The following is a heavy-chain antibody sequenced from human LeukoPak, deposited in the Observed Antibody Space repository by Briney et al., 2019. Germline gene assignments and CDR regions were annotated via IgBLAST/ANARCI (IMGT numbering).Heavy chain of an antibody. Sequence: GGSLRLSCAASGFTFSSYAMSWVRQAPGKGLEWVSVIYSGGSTYYADSVKDRFTISRDNSKSTLYIQMNSLRAEDTAVYYCARAKPKNMVRGLIMRRESRYYFDYWGQGTLVTVSS. J-gene: IGHJ4*02. CDR1: GFTFSSYA. CDR3: ARAKPKNMVRGLIMRRESRYYFDY. V-gene: IGHV3-53*01. D-gene: IGHD3-10*01. CDR2: IYSGGST.